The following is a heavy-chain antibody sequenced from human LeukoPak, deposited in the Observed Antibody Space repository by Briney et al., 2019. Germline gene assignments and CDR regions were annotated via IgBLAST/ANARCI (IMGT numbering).Heavy chain of an antibody. Sequence: SETLPLTWTVSGGPIRSGRQDLGWIRQPPGKGLEWIGNIYYSGSTSYNPSLKSRVTISVDTSKNQFSLKLSSVTAADTAVYYCARRDCGSALRAYWGQGTLVTVSS. J-gene: IGHJ4*02. D-gene: IGHD3-10*01. CDR3: ARRDCGSALRAY. CDR1: GGPIRSGRQD. V-gene: IGHV4-39*01. CDR2: IYYSGST.